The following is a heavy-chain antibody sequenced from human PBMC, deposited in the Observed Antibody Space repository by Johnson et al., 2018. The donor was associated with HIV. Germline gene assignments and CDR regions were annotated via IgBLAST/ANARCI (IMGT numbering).Heavy chain of an antibody. CDR1: GFTFSSYA. J-gene: IGHJ3*02. CDR2: ISYDGSNK. CDR3: ARDPSLDAFDI. V-gene: IGHV3-30-3*01. Sequence: VQLVESGGGVVQPGRSLRLSCAASGFTFSSYAMHWVRQAPGKGLEWVAVISYDGSNKYYADSVKGRFTISRDNSKNTLYLQMNSLRAEDPAVYFCARDPSLDAFDIWGQGTMVTVAS.